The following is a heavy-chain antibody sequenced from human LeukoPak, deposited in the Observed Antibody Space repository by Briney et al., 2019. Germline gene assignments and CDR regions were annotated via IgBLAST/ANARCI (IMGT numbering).Heavy chain of an antibody. D-gene: IGHD5-12*01. Sequence: GASVKVSFRASGYTFTGYYMHWVRQAPGQGLEWTGCINPNSGDTNYAQKFQGRVTMTRDTSISTAYMELSRLRSDDTAVYYCARDLVATNGQEMWYYGMDVWGQGTTVTVSS. CDR3: ARDLVATNGQEMWYYGMDV. V-gene: IGHV1-2*02. J-gene: IGHJ6*02. CDR1: GYTFTGYY. CDR2: INPNSGDT.